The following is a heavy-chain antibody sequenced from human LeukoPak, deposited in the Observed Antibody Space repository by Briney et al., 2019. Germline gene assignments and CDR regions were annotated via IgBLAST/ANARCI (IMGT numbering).Heavy chain of an antibody. J-gene: IGHJ4*02. CDR1: GFTFTNYA. CDR3: VRHDSFIPF. D-gene: IGHD3-16*02. V-gene: IGHV3-23*01. CDR2: ISDTYGTT. Sequence: PGGSLRLSCAASGFTFTNYAMTWVRQAPGMGLEWVTSISDTYGTTYYTDSVKGRCTISRDNSKNTVYLQLHNLRAEDTAIYFCVRHDSFIPFWGQGTLVTVSS.